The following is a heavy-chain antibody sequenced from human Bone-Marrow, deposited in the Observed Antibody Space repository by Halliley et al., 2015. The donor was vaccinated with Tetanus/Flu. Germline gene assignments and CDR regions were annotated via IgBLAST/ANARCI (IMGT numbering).Heavy chain of an antibody. CDR2: DGTKT. Sequence: DGTKTSYADSVKGRFTISRDNSKNSLYLQMTNLRTEDTAVYYCAKDGTLWFGQLPIPRDLDYWGQGTLVTVSS. J-gene: IGHJ4*02. V-gene: IGHV3-43*01. CDR3: AKDGTLWFGQLPIPRDLDY. D-gene: IGHD3-10*01.